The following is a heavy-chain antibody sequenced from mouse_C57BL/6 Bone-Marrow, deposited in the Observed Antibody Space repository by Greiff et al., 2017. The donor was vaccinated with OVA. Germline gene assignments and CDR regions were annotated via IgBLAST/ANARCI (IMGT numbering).Heavy chain of an antibody. CDR3: AREEFAY. V-gene: IGHV1-84*01. CDR2: IYPGSGNT. J-gene: IGHJ3*01. Sequence: VQLQQSGPELVKPGASVKISCKASGYTFTDYYINWVKQRPGQGLEWIGWIYPGSGNTKYNEKFKGKATFTADTSSNTAYMQLSSLTTEDSAIYYCAREEFAYWGQGTLVTVSA. CDR1: GYTFTDYY.